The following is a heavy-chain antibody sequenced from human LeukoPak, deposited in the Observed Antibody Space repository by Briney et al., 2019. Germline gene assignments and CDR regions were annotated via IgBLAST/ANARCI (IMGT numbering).Heavy chain of an antibody. CDR3: AKCARTPEGGSGWCNWFDP. D-gene: IGHD6-19*01. J-gene: IGHJ5*02. V-gene: IGHV3-23*01. Sequence: GGSLRLPCAASGFTFSGYVFNWVRQSPGKGLEWVSAISASGGTYYADFVEGRFTTSRDNSKNTLYLQMNSLRAEDTAMYYCAKCARTPEGGSGWCNWFDPWGQGTLVTVSS. CDR2: ISASGGT. CDR1: GFTFSGYV.